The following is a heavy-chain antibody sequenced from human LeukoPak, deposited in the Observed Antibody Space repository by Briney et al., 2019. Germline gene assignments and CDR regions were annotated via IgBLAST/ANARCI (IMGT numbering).Heavy chain of an antibody. CDR2: IYPGDSDT. J-gene: IGHJ6*02. Sequence: GESLKISCKGSGYSFTSYWIGWVRQTPGKGLEWMGIIYPGDSDTRYSPSFQGQVTISADKSISTAYLQWSSLKASDTAMYYCARRSKGWRVGGYYYYGMDVWGQGTTVTVSS. CDR3: ARRSKGWRVGGYYYYGMDV. CDR1: GYSFTSYW. D-gene: IGHD2-2*01. V-gene: IGHV5-51*01.